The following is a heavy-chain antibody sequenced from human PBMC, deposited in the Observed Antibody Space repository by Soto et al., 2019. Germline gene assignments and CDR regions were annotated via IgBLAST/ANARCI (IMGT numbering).Heavy chain of an antibody. CDR3: AHTAASGAYWGSFDF. CDR1: GFSLSTGGVG. D-gene: IGHD3-16*01. CDR2: MYRGDDK. Sequence: QITLKESGPTLVRPTQTLTLTCTFSGFSLSTGGVGVGWFRQPPGKALEWLALMYRGDDKRYSPSLKSRLTITEDNSKNHMVLTMTNMDPVDTATYYCAHTAASGAYWGSFDFWGQGTLVTVSS. V-gene: IGHV2-5*02. J-gene: IGHJ4*02.